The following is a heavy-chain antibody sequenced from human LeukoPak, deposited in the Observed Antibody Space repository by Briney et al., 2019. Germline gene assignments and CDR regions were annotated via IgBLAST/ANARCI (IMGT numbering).Heavy chain of an antibody. J-gene: IGHJ3*02. D-gene: IGHD2-2*02. CDR3: AKYTERAFDI. Sequence: PGRSLRLSCAASGFTFSSYGMHWVRQAPGKGLEWVAVIWYDGGNKYYADSVKGRFTISRDNSKNTLYLQMNSLRAEDTAVYYCAKYTERAFDIWGQGTMVTVSS. V-gene: IGHV3-33*06. CDR2: IWYDGGNK. CDR1: GFTFSSYG.